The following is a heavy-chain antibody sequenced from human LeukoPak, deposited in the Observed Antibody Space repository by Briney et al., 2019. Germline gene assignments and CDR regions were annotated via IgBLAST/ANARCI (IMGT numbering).Heavy chain of an antibody. CDR2: IVVGSGNT. D-gene: IGHD3-22*01. J-gene: IGHJ3*02. Sequence: SVTVSCKASGFTFTSSAVQWVRQARGQRLEWIGWIVVGSGNTNYAQKFQERVTITRDMSTSTAYMELSSLRSEDTAVYYCAAGRISMIVTPDALDIWGQGTVVTVSS. V-gene: IGHV1-58*01. CDR1: GFTFTSSA. CDR3: AAGRISMIVTPDALDI.